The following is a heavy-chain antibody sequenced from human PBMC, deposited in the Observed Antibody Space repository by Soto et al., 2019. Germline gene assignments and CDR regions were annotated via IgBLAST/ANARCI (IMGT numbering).Heavy chain of an antibody. CDR1: GFTFTDYY. CDR3: ASRTAFDI. V-gene: IGHV1-2*02. J-gene: IGHJ3*02. CDR2: IDPNSGAR. Sequence: GSVKDSCKASGFTFTDYYMNWVRQAPGQGLEWMGWIDPNSGARNYAQKFQGRVTMTRDTSISTAYMELSRLRSHDKAVYYCASRTAFDIWAQGTMVTDSS.